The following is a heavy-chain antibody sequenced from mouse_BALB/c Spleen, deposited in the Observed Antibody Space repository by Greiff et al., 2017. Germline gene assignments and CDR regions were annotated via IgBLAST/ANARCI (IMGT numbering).Heavy chain of an antibody. Sequence: DVQLQESGPGLVKPSQSLSLTCTVTGYSITSDYAWNWIRQFPGNKLEWMGYISYSGSTSYNPSLKSRISITRDTSKNQFFLQLNSVTTEDTATYYCARAGYYAMDYWGQGTSVTVSS. CDR1: GYSITSDYA. J-gene: IGHJ4*01. CDR2: ISYSGST. V-gene: IGHV3-2*02. CDR3: ARAGYYAMDY.